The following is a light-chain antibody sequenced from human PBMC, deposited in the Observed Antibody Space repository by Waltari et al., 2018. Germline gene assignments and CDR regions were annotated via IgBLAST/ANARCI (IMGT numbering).Light chain of an antibody. CDR2: EVS. Sequence: QSALTQPASVSGSPGQSITISCTGSSTDIRSSNLVSWYQYHPGKAPKLIIYEVSRRPLGVSSRFSGSKSGDTASLTVSGLQAEDEADYYCCSYAGSNTLMFGGGTKLTVL. J-gene: IGLJ3*02. V-gene: IGLV2-23*02. CDR1: STDIRSSNL. CDR3: CSYAGSNTLM.